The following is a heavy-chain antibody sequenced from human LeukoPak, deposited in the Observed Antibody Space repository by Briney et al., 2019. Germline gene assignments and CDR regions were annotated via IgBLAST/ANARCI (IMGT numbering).Heavy chain of an antibody. V-gene: IGHV4-59*01. D-gene: IGHD4-23*01. CDR3: ARDLYGGNSESY. Sequence: SETLSLTCTVSGGSITNYYCSWIRQPPGKGLEWMGYIFYSGSTHYSPSLKSRVTISGDTSKNQFSLKLTCVTAADTAVYYCARDLYGGNSESYWGQGTLVTVSS. J-gene: IGHJ4*02. CDR1: GGSITNYY. CDR2: IFYSGST.